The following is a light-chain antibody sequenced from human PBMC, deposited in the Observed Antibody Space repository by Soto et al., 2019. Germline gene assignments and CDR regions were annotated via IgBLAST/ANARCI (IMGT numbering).Light chain of an antibody. CDR3: QSYDDSLSVHYV. Sequence: QSLLTQPPSLSGAPGQRVTISCTGSSPKTGSTYDVQWYQQLPGTAPKLLIHGNTNRPSGVPDRFSGSKSGTSASLAITGLQADDEADYYCQSYDDSLSVHYVFGTGTKVTVL. CDR2: GNT. V-gene: IGLV1-40*01. J-gene: IGLJ1*01. CDR1: SPKTGSTYD.